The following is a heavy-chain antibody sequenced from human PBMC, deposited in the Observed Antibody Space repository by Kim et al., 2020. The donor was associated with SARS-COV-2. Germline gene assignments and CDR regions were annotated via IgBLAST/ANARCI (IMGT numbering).Heavy chain of an antibody. Sequence: GGSLRLSCVGSGFSFTNYAMSWVRQAPGKGLDWVSCISGSGGDTFYADSVKGRFTISRDNSKNTLYLQMNSLRVEDTAVYYCTRFKWFGEEGFWGQGTLVIVSS. CDR1: GFSFTNYA. V-gene: IGHV3-23*01. J-gene: IGHJ4*02. CDR2: ISGSGGDT. CDR3: TRFKWFGEEGF. D-gene: IGHD3-10*01.